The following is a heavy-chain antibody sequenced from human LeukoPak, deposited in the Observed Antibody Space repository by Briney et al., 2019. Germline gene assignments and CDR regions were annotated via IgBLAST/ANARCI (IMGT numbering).Heavy chain of an antibody. CDR1: GYTFTTYG. D-gene: IGHD3-3*01. J-gene: IGHJ6*03. CDR2: IITYNGNT. CDR3: ARSLFRFLEWSYRSYYYYYMDV. V-gene: IGHV1-18*01. Sequence: GASVKVSCKASGYTFTTYGISWVRQAPGQGFEWMGYIITYNGNTNYAQKLQGRVTMTTDTSTSTAYMELSSLRSEDTAVYYCARSLFRFLEWSYRSYYYYYMDVWGKGTTVTVSS.